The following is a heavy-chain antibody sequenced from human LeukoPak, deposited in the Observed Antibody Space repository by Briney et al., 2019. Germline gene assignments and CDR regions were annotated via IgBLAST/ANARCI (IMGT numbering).Heavy chain of an antibody. CDR3: AGQGEQQTVDY. CDR2: IYYSGST. J-gene: IGHJ4*02. CDR1: GGSISSYY. D-gene: IGHD6-13*01. Sequence: PSETLSLTCTVSGGSISSYYWSWIRQPPGKGLEWIGYIYYSGSTNYNPSLKSRVTISVDTSKNQFSLKLSSVTAADTAVYYCAGQGEQQTVDYWGQGTLVTVSS. V-gene: IGHV4-59*01.